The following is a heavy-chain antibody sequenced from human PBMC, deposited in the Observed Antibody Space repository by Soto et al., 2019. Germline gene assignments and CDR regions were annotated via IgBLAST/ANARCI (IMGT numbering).Heavy chain of an antibody. CDR3: AKVSSAWYAGFFDL. CDR2: LSDSGGSI. J-gene: IGHJ4*02. D-gene: IGHD2-8*01. CDR1: GFTFNRHP. Sequence: GGSLRLSCTAPGFTFNRHPMTWVRQAPGKGLEWVSCLSDSGGSIYYADSVKGRFTMSRDNSMNTLYLQMNTLRADDTAVYYCAKVSSAWYAGFFDLWGQGTLVTVSS. V-gene: IGHV3-23*01.